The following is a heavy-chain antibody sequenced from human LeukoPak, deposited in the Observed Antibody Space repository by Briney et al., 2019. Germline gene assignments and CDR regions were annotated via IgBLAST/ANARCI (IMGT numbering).Heavy chain of an antibody. CDR3: ARGGGPFDP. D-gene: IGHD3-16*01. CDR1: GGSISSYY. V-gene: IGHV4-59*01. CDR2: IYYSGST. J-gene: IGHJ5*02. Sequence: SETLSLTCTVSGGSISSYYWSWIRQPPGKGLEWIGYIYYSGSTKYNPSLKRRVTISIDTSKNQLSLKLRSVTAADTAVYYCARGGGPFDPWGQGTLVTVSS.